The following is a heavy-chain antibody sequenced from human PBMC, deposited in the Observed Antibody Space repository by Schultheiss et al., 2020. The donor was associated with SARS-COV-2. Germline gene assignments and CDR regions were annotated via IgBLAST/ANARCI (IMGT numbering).Heavy chain of an antibody. V-gene: IGHV3-23*01. J-gene: IGHJ4*02. Sequence: GGSLRLSCTASGFSFSIYAMTWVRQAPGKGLEWVSAISGSGGSTYYADSVKGRFTISRDNSKNTLYLQMNSLRAEDTAVYYCAKDEGYVWGSHFDYWGQGTLVTVSS. CDR2: ISGSGGST. CDR1: GFSFSIYA. D-gene: IGHD3-16*01. CDR3: AKDEGYVWGSHFDY.